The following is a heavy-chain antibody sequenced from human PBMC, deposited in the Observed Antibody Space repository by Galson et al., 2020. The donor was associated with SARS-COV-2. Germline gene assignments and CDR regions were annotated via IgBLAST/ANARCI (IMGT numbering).Heavy chain of an antibody. CDR2: ISYDGSNK. J-gene: IGHJ5*02. V-gene: IGHV3-30*03. D-gene: IGHD1-26*01. Sequence: GESLKISCAASGFTFSSYGMHWVRQAPGKGLEWVADISYDGSNKYYADSVKGRFTISRDNSKNTLYLQMNSLRAEDTAVYYCARPRSGSYLYWFDPWGQGTLVTVSS. CDR1: GFTFSSYG. CDR3: ARPRSGSYLYWFDP.